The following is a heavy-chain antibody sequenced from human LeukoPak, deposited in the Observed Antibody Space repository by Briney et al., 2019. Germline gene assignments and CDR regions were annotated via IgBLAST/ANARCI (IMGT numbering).Heavy chain of an antibody. V-gene: IGHV4-34*01. J-gene: IGHJ5*02. CDR2: INHSGST. CDR3: ARGSRIAARPRWFDP. CDR1: GGSFSGHY. Sequence: PSETLSLTCAVYGGSFSGHYWSWIRQPPGKGLEWIGEINHSGSTNYNPSLKSRVTMSVDTSKNQFSLKLSSVTAADTAVYYCARGSRIAARPRWFDPWGQGTLVTVSS. D-gene: IGHD6-6*01.